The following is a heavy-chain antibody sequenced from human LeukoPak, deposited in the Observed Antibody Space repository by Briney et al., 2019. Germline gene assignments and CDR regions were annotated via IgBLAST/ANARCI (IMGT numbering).Heavy chain of an antibody. V-gene: IGHV1-58*02. CDR2: IVVGSGNT. D-gene: IGHD1-26*01. J-gene: IGHJ4*02. Sequence: ASVKVSCKASGFTFTSSAMQWVRQARGQRLEWIGWIVVGSGNTNYAQKFQERVTITRDMSTSTAYMGLSSLRSEDTAVYYCAAAGSVGATPFDYWGQGTLVTVSS. CDR3: AAAGSVGATPFDY. CDR1: GFTFTSSA.